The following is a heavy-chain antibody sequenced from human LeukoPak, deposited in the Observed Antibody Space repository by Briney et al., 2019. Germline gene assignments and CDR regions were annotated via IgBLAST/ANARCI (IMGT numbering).Heavy chain of an antibody. CDR3: ARDYNYYFDY. CDR2: ISGDGSDT. J-gene: IGHJ4*02. Sequence: GGSLRLSCAASGFTARHYWMHWVRQAPGKGLVWLSRISGDGSDTTYADSAKGRFTISRDNARNTLDLQMNSLRVEDTAVYYCARDYNYYFDYWGQGILVTVSS. V-gene: IGHV3-74*01. CDR1: GFTARHYW. D-gene: IGHD1-1*01.